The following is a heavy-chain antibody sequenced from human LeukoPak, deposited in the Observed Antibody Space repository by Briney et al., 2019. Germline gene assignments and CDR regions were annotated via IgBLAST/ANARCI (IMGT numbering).Heavy chain of an antibody. CDR3: AREGDVVVPAAIDP. Sequence: SETLSLTCAVYGGSFSGYYWSWIRQPPGKGLEWIGEINHSGSTNYNPSLKSRVTISVDTSKNQFSLKLSSVTAADTAVYYCAREGDVVVPAAIDPWGQGTLVTVSS. V-gene: IGHV4-34*01. CDR2: INHSGST. J-gene: IGHJ5*02. CDR1: GGSFSGYY. D-gene: IGHD2-2*01.